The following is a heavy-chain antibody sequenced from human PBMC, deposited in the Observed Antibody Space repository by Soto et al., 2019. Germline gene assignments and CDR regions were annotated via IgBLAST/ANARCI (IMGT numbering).Heavy chain of an antibody. CDR3: GKRGGLGLWYLDL. Sequence: EVQLLESGGGLEQPGGSLRLSCAASGFSFSTCGMSWVRQAPGKGLEWVSAISSSGDRTYYADSVKGRFTVTRDNSKITLYLQLSILNAEDTAVYYCGKRGGLGLWYLDLWGRGTLVTVSS. CDR2: ISSSGDRT. V-gene: IGHV3-23*01. J-gene: IGHJ2*01. CDR1: GFSFSTCG.